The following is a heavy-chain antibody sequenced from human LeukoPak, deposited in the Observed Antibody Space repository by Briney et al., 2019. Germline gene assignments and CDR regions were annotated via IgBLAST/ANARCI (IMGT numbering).Heavy chain of an antibody. D-gene: IGHD2-2*01. CDR3: ARVRPCTTATCYRWFDP. CDR1: GYTFASYY. CDR2: INPNNGDT. Sequence: ASVKVSCKASGYTFASYYLHWVRQAPGQGLEWMGWINPNNGDTNYAQKFQGRVTVTRDTSISTVYMDLSGLRSDDTAMYYCARVRPCTTATCYRWFDPWGQGTLVTVSS. J-gene: IGHJ5*02. V-gene: IGHV1-2*02.